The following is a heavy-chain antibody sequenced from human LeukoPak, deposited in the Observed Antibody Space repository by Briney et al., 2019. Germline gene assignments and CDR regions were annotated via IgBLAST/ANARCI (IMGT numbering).Heavy chain of an antibody. D-gene: IGHD4-23*01. V-gene: IGHV3-11*01. CDR2: ISSSGSTI. J-gene: IGHJ3*02. Sequence: PGGSLRLSCAASGFTFSDYYMSWIRQAPGKGLEWVSYISSSGSTIYHADSVKGRFTISRDNAKNSLYLQMNSLRAEDTAFYYCAKDIGGHDPFDIWGQGTMVTVSS. CDR3: AKDIGGHDPFDI. CDR1: GFTFSDYY.